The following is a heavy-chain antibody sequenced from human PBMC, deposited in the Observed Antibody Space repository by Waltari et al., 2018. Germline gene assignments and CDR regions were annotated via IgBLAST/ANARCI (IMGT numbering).Heavy chain of an antibody. D-gene: IGHD3-16*01. CDR1: GYTFTSYD. CDR3: ARGSLGAYNWFDP. J-gene: IGHJ5*02. CDR2: INPNRSNT. Sequence: QVQLVQSGAEVQKPGASVKVSCKASGYTFTSYDINWVRQATGQGLEWMGWINPNRSNTGYAQKFQGRGTMTRNTSISTAYMELSSLRSEDTAVYYCARGSLGAYNWFDPWGQGTLVTVSS. V-gene: IGHV1-8*01.